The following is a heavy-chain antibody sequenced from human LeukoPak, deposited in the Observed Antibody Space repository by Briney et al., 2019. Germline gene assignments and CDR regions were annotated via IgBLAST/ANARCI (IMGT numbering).Heavy chain of an antibody. V-gene: IGHV4-39*07. D-gene: IGHD2-21*02. CDR3: ARESPYCGGDSPRCGFADL. CDR2: IYYSGST. CDR1: GGSISSSSYY. Sequence: PSETLSLTCTVSGGSISSSSYYWGWIRQPPGKGLEWIGSIYYSGSTYYNPSLKSRVTISVDTSKNQFSLKLSSVTAADTAVFYCARESPYCGGDSPRCGFADLWGRGTLVTVSS. J-gene: IGHJ2*01.